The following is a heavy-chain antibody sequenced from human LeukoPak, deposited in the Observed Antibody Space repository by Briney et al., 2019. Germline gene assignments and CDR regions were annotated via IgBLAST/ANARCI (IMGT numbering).Heavy chain of an antibody. V-gene: IGHV4-30-4*01. J-gene: IGHJ4*02. CDR2: IYYSGST. CDR3: ARGAGGVVVSHFDY. CDR1: GGSISRGDYY. D-gene: IGHD3-22*01. Sequence: SQTLSLTCTVSGGSISRGDYYWSWIRQPPGKGLEWIGYIYYSGSTYYNPSLKSRVTISVDTSKNQFSLKLSSVTAADTAVYYCARGAGGVVVSHFDYWGQGTLVTVSS.